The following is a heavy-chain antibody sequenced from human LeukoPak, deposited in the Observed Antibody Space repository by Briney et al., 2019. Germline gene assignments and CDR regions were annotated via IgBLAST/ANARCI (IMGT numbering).Heavy chain of an antibody. V-gene: IGHV1-18*04. D-gene: IGHD3-10*01. CDR2: ISPYNGNT. CDR3: ARDRLVLWFGESSSFDY. J-gene: IGHJ4*02. CDR1: DYTFTSYG. Sequence: ASVKVSCKASDYTFTSYGISWVRQAPGQGLEWMGWISPYNGNTNYAQKLQGRVTVTTDTSTSTAYMELRSLRSDDTAVYYCARDRLVLWFGESSSFDYWGQGTLVTVSS.